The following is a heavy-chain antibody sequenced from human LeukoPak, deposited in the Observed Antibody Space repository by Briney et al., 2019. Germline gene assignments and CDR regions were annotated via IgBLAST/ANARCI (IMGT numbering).Heavy chain of an antibody. CDR2: ISYDGNNK. V-gene: IGHV3-30-3*01. CDR3: ARDQGFCFDY. D-gene: IGHD2/OR15-2a*01. CDR1: GFTFSSYA. J-gene: IGHJ4*02. Sequence: PGRSLRLSCAASGFTFSSYAMHWVRQAPGKGLEWVAVISYDGNNKYYADSVKGRFTISRGNSKNTLYLQMNSLRAEDTAVYYCARDQGFCFDYWGQGTLVTVSS.